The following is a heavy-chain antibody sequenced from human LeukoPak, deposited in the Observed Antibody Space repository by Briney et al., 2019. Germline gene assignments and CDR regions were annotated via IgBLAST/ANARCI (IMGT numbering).Heavy chain of an antibody. V-gene: IGHV4-59*08. Sequence: SETLSLTCTVSGGSISSYYWSWIRQPPGKGLEWIGYIYYSGSTNYNPSLKSRVTISVDTSKNQFSLKLSSVTAADTAVYYCARSAYSSGWRYYHYGMDVWGQGTTVTVSS. CDR1: GGSISSYY. CDR3: ARSAYSSGWRYYHYGMDV. J-gene: IGHJ6*02. D-gene: IGHD6-19*01. CDR2: IYYSGST.